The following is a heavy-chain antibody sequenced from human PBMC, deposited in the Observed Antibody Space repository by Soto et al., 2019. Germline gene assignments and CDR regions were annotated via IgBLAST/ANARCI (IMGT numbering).Heavy chain of an antibody. Sequence: SVKVSCKASGGTFSSYAISWVRQALGQGLEWMGGIIPIFGTANYAQKFQGRVTITADESTSTAYMELSSLRSEDTAVYYCARPGSGSDAFDIWGQGTMVTVSS. CDR3: ARPGSGSDAFDI. D-gene: IGHD5-12*01. V-gene: IGHV1-69*13. J-gene: IGHJ3*02. CDR1: GGTFSSYA. CDR2: IIPIFGTA.